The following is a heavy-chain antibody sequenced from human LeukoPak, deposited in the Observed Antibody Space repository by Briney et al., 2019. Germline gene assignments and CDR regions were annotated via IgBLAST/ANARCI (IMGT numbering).Heavy chain of an antibody. Sequence: GGSLRLSCAASGFTFSDYYMSWIRQAPGKGLEWVSYISSSGSTIYYADSVKGRFTISRDNSNNTLYLQMNSLRAEDTAVYYCARASTRVVTVSITVAGTVDCWGQGTLVTVSS. CDR2: ISSSGSTI. CDR3: ARASTRVVTVSITVAGTVDC. V-gene: IGHV3-11*04. J-gene: IGHJ4*02. D-gene: IGHD6-19*01. CDR1: GFTFSDYY.